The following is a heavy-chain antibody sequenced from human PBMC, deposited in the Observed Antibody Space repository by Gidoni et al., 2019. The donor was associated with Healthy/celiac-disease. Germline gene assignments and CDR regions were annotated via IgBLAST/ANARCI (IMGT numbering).Heavy chain of an antibody. Sequence: EVQLVQSGAEVQKPGESLKISGKGSGYSFTSYWTGWVRQMPGKGLEWMGIIYPGDSDTRYSPSFQGQVTISADKSISTAYLQWSSLKASDTAMYYCARARPAGPVPYYYYGMDVWGQGTTVTVSS. CDR2: IYPGDSDT. CDR1: GYSFTSYW. CDR3: ARARPAGPVPYYYYGMDV. J-gene: IGHJ6*02. V-gene: IGHV5-51*03. D-gene: IGHD2-2*01.